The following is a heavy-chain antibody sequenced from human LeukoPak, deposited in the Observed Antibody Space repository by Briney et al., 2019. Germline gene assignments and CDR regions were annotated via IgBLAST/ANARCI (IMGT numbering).Heavy chain of an antibody. CDR3: ARAYDGGYSSGLYYFDY. Sequence: GGSLRLSCAASGFTFSSFAMGWVRQAPGKGLEWVSPISSSGYSTNYADSVKGRFTISRDNSKNTLYLQMNSLRAEDTAVYYCARAYDGGYSSGLYYFDYWGQGTLVTVSS. CDR2: ISSSGYST. V-gene: IGHV3-23*01. CDR1: GFTFSSFA. J-gene: IGHJ4*02. D-gene: IGHD6-19*01.